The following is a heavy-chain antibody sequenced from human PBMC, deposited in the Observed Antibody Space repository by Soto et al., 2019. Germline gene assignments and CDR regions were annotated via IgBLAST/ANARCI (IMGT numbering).Heavy chain of an antibody. V-gene: IGHV3-30*18. Sequence: QVQLVESGGGVIQPGRSLRLSCAASGYSFSNYGMHWVRQAPGRGLGWLAVIAYDGSNTYYADSVKGRFSVSRDNSKNTLYLQMNGLRPDDTAVHYCAKAGEDGGHSGPLGSWGQGTLVTVSS. CDR2: IAYDGSNT. J-gene: IGHJ5*02. D-gene: IGHD2-21*02. CDR1: GYSFSNYG. CDR3: AKAGEDGGHSGPLGS.